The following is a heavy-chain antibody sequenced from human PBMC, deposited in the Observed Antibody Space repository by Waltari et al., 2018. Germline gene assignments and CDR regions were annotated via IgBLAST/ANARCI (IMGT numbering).Heavy chain of an antibody. V-gene: IGHV1-46*01. CDR1: GYTFTSYY. CDR3: ARDLRNWNDGMFAFDI. D-gene: IGHD1-1*01. Sequence: QVQLVQSGAEVKKPGASVKVSCKASGYTFTSYYMHWVRQAPGQGLEWMGRINPRGGSTSYAQKFQGRVTMTRDTSTSTVYMELSSLRSEDTAVYYCARDLRNWNDGMFAFDIWGQGTMVTVSS. CDR2: INPRGGST. J-gene: IGHJ3*02.